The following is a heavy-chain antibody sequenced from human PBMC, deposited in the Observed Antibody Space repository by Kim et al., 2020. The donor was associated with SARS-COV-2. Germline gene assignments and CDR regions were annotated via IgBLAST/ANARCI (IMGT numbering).Heavy chain of an antibody. CDR3: AKDRGDIVLMVYAMGKVDY. V-gene: IGHV3-30*02. Sequence: GRFTSSRDNSKNTLYLQMNSLRAEDTAVYYCAKDRGDIVLMVYAMGKVDYWGQGTLVTVAS. J-gene: IGHJ4*02. D-gene: IGHD2-8*01.